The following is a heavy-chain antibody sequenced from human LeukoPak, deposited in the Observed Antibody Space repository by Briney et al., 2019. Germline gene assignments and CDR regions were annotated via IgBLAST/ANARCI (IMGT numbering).Heavy chain of an antibody. Sequence: ASVKVSCKASGYTFTGYYMHWVRQAPGRGLEWMGRINPNSGGTNYAQKFQGRVTMTRDTSISTAYMELSRLRSDDTAVYYCAREGKNSGRQYNWFDPWGQGTLVTVSS. J-gene: IGHJ5*02. V-gene: IGHV1-2*06. CDR1: GYTFTGYY. CDR3: AREGKNSGRQYNWFDP. D-gene: IGHD1-26*01. CDR2: INPNSGGT.